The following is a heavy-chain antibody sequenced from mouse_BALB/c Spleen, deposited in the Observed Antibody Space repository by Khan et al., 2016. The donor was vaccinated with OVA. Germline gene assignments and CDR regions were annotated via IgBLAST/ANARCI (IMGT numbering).Heavy chain of an antibody. Sequence: VQLVESGPGLVAPSQSLSITCTVSGFSLNGYGVNWVRQPPGKGLEWLGMIWGDGSTDYNSALKSRLSISKDKSKSQVFLKMNSLQTDDTAMYYGARAYYGNYREAMDYGGKGTSVTVSS. CDR3: ARAYYGNYREAMDY. V-gene: IGHV2-6-7*01. J-gene: IGHJ4*01. CDR1: GFSLNGYG. D-gene: IGHD2-10*01. CDR2: IWGDGST.